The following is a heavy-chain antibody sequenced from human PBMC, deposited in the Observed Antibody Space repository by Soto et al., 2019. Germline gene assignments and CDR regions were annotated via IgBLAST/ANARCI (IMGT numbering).Heavy chain of an antibody. J-gene: IGHJ5*02. D-gene: IGHD2-2*02. CDR3: AKDGGYCSSTSCYSWFDP. Sequence: PGGSLRLSCAASGFTFSSYAMSWVRQAQGTGLEWVSAISGSGGSTYYADSMKGRFTISRDNSKNTLYLQMNSLRAEDTAVYYCAKDGGYCSSTSCYSWFDPWGQGTLVTVSS. CDR2: ISGSGGST. V-gene: IGHV3-23*01. CDR1: GFTFSSYA.